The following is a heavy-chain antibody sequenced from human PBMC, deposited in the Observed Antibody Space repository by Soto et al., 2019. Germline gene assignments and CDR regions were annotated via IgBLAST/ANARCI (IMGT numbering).Heavy chain of an antibody. Sequence: QVQLQESGPGLLKPSETLSLTCSVSGGSITSSYWNWIRQPAGKGLEWIGRIYASGSTNYNPSLKIRVTMAVDSSANLFSLKLNSVTAADTAVYFCAGIAPEIYYCMDVWGQGTTVTVSS. D-gene: IGHD6-13*01. CDR3: AGIAPEIYYCMDV. CDR2: IYASGST. V-gene: IGHV4-4*07. J-gene: IGHJ6*02. CDR1: GGSITSSY.